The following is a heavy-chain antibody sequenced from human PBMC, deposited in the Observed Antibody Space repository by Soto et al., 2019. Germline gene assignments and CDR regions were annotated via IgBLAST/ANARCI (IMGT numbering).Heavy chain of an antibody. CDR3: AKDPSLLRFLEWSYYYYGMDV. J-gene: IGHJ6*02. V-gene: IGHV3-23*01. CDR1: GFTFSSYA. CDR2: ISGSGGST. Sequence: GGSLRLSCAASGFTFSSYAMSWVRQAPGKGLEWVSAISGSGGSTYYADSVKGRFTISRDNSKNTLYLQMNSLRAEDTAVYYCAKDPSLLRFLEWSYYYYGMDVWGQGTTVTVSS. D-gene: IGHD3-3*01.